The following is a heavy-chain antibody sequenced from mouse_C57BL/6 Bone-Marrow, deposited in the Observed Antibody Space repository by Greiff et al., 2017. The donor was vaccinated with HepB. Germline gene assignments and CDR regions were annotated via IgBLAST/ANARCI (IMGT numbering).Heavy chain of an antibody. Sequence: EVQGVESGGGLVQPGGSLKLSCAASGFTFSDYYMYWVRQTPEKRLEWVAYISNGGGSTYYPDTVKGRFTISRDNANNTLYLQMSRLKSENTAMYYCAKHLTTAFDAMDYWGQGTSVTVSS. D-gene: IGHD1-1*01. J-gene: IGHJ4*01. CDR2: ISNGGGST. V-gene: IGHV5-12*01. CDR1: GFTFSDYY. CDR3: AKHLTTAFDAMDY.